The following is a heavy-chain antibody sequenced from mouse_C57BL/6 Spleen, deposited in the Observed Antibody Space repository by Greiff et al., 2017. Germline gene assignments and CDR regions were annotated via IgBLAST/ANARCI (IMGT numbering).Heavy chain of an antibody. CDR1: GYTFPEYT. J-gene: IGHJ3*01. CDR2: FYPGSGSI. D-gene: IGHD2-5*01. V-gene: IGHV1-62-2*01. CDR3: DRHEDSENILYYSKGAWCAY. Sequence: VQLQQSGAELVEPGASVKLSCKASGYTFPEYTIHWVKQRSGQGLEWIGWFYPGSGSIKYNEKFKDKATLTADKASSTVYMELSRLTSEDSAVYFCDRHEDSENILYYSKGAWCAYWGQGTLVTVSA.